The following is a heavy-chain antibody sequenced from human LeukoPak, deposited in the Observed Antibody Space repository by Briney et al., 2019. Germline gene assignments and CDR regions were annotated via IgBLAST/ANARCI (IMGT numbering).Heavy chain of an antibody. CDR1: GFRISSYA. V-gene: IGHV3-23*01. CDR2: VSGSGDIT. Sequence: GSLRLSCAASGFRISSYAMSWVRQAPGKGLEWVSVVSGSGDITFYADSVKGRFTISRDNSKNTLYLQMNSLRAEDTAVYYCAKDGTTVTTSSGSWGQGTLVTVSS. J-gene: IGHJ4*02. CDR3: AKDGTTVTTSSGS. D-gene: IGHD4-11*01.